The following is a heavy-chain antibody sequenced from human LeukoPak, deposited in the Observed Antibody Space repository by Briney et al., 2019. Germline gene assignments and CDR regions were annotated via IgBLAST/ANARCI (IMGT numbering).Heavy chain of an antibody. CDR1: GGSFSGYY. CDR3: ARAGATGRGTFDY. D-gene: IGHD1-14*01. Sequence: NPSETLSLTCAVYGGSFSGYYWSWIRQPPGKGLEWIGEINHSGSTNYNPSLKSRVTISVDTSKNQFSLKLSSVTAADTAVYYCARAGATGRGTFDYWGQGTLVTVSS. CDR2: INHSGST. V-gene: IGHV4-34*01. J-gene: IGHJ4*02.